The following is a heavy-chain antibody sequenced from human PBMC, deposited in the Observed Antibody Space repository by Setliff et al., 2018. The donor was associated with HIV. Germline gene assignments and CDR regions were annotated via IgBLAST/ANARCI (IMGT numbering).Heavy chain of an antibody. CDR2: IYYSGST. V-gene: IGHV4-59*12. CDR1: GGSIGSYY. J-gene: IGHJ4*02. CDR3: ARGGSLIVVKGYYFDS. Sequence: SETLSLTCIVSGGSIGSYYWSWIRQPPGKGLEWIGYIYYSGSTNYNPSLKSRVTMSVDTPKNQFSLRLSSVTAADTAVYYCARGGSLIVVKGYYFDSCGQGILVTVSS. D-gene: IGHD3-22*01.